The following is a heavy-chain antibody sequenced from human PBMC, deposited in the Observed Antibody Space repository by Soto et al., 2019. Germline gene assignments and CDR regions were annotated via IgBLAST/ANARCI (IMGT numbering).Heavy chain of an antibody. J-gene: IGHJ4*02. D-gene: IGHD6-19*01. Sequence: EVQLVESGGGLVQPGRSLRLSCAASGFTFDDYAMHWVRQAPGKGLEWVSGISWNSGSIGYADSVKGRFTISRDNAKNSLYPQMNSLRAEDTALYYCAKEPSSGWFRDPFDYWGQGTLVTVSS. CDR3: AKEPSSGWFRDPFDY. CDR1: GFTFDDYA. V-gene: IGHV3-9*01. CDR2: ISWNSGSI.